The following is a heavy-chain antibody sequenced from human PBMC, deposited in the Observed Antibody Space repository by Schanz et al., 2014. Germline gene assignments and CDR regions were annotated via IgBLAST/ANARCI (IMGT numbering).Heavy chain of an antibody. CDR2: INSVGSNT. CDR1: GFTFSSHW. V-gene: IGHV3-74*01. CDR3: AKSDAFDI. Sequence: EVQLVQSGGGLVQPGGSLRLSCAASGFTFSSHWMHWVRQDPGKGLVWVARINSVGSNTDYADSVTGRFTISRDNAKNTLYLQMNSLRAEDTAVYYCAKSDAFDIWGQGTLVNVSS. J-gene: IGHJ3*02.